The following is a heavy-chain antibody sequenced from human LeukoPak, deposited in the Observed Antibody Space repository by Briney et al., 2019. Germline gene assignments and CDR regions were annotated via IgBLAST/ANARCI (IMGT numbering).Heavy chain of an antibody. CDR3: ATVTMMQYWYFDL. V-gene: IGHV1-24*01. D-gene: IGHD3-22*01. J-gene: IGHJ2*01. CDR1: GYTLTEIS. Sequence: GASVKVSCKVSGYTLTEISMHWVRQAPGKGLEWMGGFDPEDGETIYAQKFQGRVTMTEDTSTDTAYMELSSLRSEDTAVYYCATVTMMQYWYFDLWGRGTLVTVSS. CDR2: FDPEDGET.